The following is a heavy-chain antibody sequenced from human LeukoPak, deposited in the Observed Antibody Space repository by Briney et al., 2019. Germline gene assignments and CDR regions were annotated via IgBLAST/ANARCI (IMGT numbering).Heavy chain of an antibody. CDR2: INHSGST. V-gene: IGHV4-34*01. J-gene: IGHJ6*02. CDR3: ARAAPVYDFWSGYRMDV. D-gene: IGHD3-3*01. Sequence: PSETLSLTCAVYGGSFSGYYWSWIRQPPGKGLEWIGEINHSGSTNYNPSLKSRVTISVDTSKNQFSLKLSSVTAADTAVYYCARAAPVYDFWSGYRMDVWGQGTTVTVSS. CDR1: GGSFSGYY.